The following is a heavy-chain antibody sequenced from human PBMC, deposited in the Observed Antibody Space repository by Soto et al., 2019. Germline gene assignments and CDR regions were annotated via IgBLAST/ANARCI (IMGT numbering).Heavy chain of an antibody. CDR3: AREGRGSSWYWFDP. Sequence: QVQLVQSGAEVKKPGSSVKVSYKASGGTFSSYAISWVRQAPGQGLEWMGGIIPIFGTANYAQKFQGRVTITADESTSTAYMELSILRSEDTAVYYCAREGRGSSWYWFDPWGQGTMVTVSS. CDR1: GGTFSSYA. V-gene: IGHV1-69*01. D-gene: IGHD6-13*01. CDR2: IIPIFGTA. J-gene: IGHJ5*02.